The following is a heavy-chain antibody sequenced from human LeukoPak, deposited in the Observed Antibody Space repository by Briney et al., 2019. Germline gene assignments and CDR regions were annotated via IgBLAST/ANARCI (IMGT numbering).Heavy chain of an antibody. CDR1: GGSISSGGYY. J-gene: IGHJ6*02. CDR3: ARDRLGAVAGTFDYYYYGMDV. V-gene: IGHV4-31*03. CDR2: IYYSWST. Sequence: SQTLSLTCTDSGGSISSGGYYWNWIRQHPGKGLEWIGYIYYSWSTNYNPSLKSRVTISVDSSKNQFSLKLSSVTAADTAVYFCARDRLGAVAGTFDYYYYGMDVWGQGTTVTVSS. D-gene: IGHD6-19*01.